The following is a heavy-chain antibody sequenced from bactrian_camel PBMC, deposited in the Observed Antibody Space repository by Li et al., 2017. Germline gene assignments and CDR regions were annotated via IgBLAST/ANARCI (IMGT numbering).Heavy chain of an antibody. J-gene: IGHJ4*01. CDR1: GFTFSSYY. V-gene: IGHV3S40*01. Sequence: DVQLVESGGGLVQPGRSLRLSCAASGFTFSSYYMSWVRQAPGKGLEWISSINSGGGSTYYADSVKGRFTTSRDNAKNTLYLQMNRLTTDDTAIYYCAAGLFADFGLGLGTQVTVS. CDR2: INSGGGST. D-gene: IGHD5*01.